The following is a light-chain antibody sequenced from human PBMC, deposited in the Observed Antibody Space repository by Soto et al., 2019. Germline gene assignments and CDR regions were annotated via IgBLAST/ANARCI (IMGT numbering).Light chain of an antibody. V-gene: IGKV3-11*01. CDR2: DAS. J-gene: IGKJ1*01. CDR3: QQRSSWT. Sequence: EIVLTQSPATLSLSPGERATLSCRASQSVSSFLGWYQQKPGQAPRLLIYDASNRATGIPPRFSGSGSGTEFTLTISSLEPEDFAVYYCQQRSSWTFGQGTKVEIK. CDR1: QSVSSF.